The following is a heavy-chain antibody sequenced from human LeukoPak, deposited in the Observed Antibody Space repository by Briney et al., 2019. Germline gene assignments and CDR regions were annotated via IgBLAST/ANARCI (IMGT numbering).Heavy chain of an antibody. V-gene: IGHV3-30*02. CDR3: AKQMVERPHYYYMDV. CDR2: IQDAESNK. D-gene: IGHD2-15*01. J-gene: IGHJ6*03. Sequence: GGSLRLSCAASGFTFSSFGMHWVRQAPGKGLEWVDFIQDAESNKFYADSVKGRFTISRDNSKNTLFLQVSSLRPEDTALYYCAKQMVERPHYYYMDVWGKGTTVTVSS. CDR1: GFTFSSFG.